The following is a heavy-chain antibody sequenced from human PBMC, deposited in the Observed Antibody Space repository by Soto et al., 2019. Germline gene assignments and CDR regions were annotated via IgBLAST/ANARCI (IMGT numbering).Heavy chain of an antibody. CDR3: ARHDYDILTGYSFGYFDY. Sequence: SVKVSCKASGGTFSSYAISWVRQAPGQGLEWMGGIIPIFGTANYAQKFQGRVTITADESTSTAYMELSSLRSEDTAVYYCARHDYDILTGYSFGYFDYWGQGTLVTVSS. D-gene: IGHD3-9*01. V-gene: IGHV1-69*13. CDR2: IIPIFGTA. CDR1: GGTFSSYA. J-gene: IGHJ4*02.